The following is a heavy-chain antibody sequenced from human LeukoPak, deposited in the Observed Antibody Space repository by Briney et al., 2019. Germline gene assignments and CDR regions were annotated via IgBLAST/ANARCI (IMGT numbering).Heavy chain of an antibody. J-gene: IGHJ4*02. CDR3: ARDGGYSSSIDY. CDR2: IIPTLGIA. Sequence: GSSVKVSCKASGGTFGSYAVRWVRQAPGQGLEWMGRIIPTLGIANYAQKFQGRVSITADTSTSTAYMELRSLRSDDTAVYYCARDGGYSSSIDYWGQGTLVTVSS. D-gene: IGHD6-13*01. V-gene: IGHV1-69*04. CDR1: GGTFGSYA.